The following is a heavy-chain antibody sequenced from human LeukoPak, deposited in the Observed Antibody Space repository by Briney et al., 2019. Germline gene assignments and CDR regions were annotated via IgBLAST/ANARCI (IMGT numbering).Heavy chain of an antibody. Sequence: GASVKVSCKASGYTFTGYYMHWVRQAPGQGLEWMGWINPNSGDTSYAQKFQGRVTMTRDTSISTAYMELSRLRSDDTAVYYCAREQDIGMVSALDYWGQGTLVTVSS. CDR3: AREQDIGMVSALDY. CDR2: INPNSGDT. D-gene: IGHD5-18*01. J-gene: IGHJ4*02. V-gene: IGHV1-2*02. CDR1: GYTFTGYY.